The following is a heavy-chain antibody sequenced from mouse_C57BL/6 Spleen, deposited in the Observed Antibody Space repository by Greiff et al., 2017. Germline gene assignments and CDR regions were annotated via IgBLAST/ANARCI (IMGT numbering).Heavy chain of an antibody. CDR1: GYSITSGYY. J-gene: IGHJ3*01. Sequence: EVKLMESGPGLVKPSQSLSLTCSVTGYSITSGYYWNWIRQFPGNKLEWMGYISYDGSNNYNPSLKNRISITRDTSKNQFFLKLNSVTTEDTATYYCARPGGNYVFWFAYWGQGTLVTVSA. D-gene: IGHD2-1*01. V-gene: IGHV3-6*01. CDR2: ISYDGSN. CDR3: ARPGGNYVFWFAY.